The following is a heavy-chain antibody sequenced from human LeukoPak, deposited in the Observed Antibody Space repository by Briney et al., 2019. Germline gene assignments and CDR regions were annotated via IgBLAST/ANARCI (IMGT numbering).Heavy chain of an antibody. D-gene: IGHD5-12*01. CDR3: ARGTYSGYGSPFDY. V-gene: IGHV3-21*01. Sequence: GGSLRLSCAASGFTFSSYSMNWVRQAPGKGLEWVSSISSSSSYIYYADSVKGRFTISRDNAKNSLYLQMNSLRAEDTAVYYCARGTYSGYGSPFDYWGQGTLVTVSS. J-gene: IGHJ4*02. CDR2: ISSSSSYI. CDR1: GFTFSSYS.